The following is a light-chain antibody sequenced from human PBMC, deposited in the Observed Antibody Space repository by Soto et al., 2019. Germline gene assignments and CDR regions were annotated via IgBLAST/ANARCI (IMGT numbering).Light chain of an antibody. J-gene: IGKJ5*01. CDR1: QSVSSN. CDR3: HQYNNWPPIT. Sequence: EIVMTQSPATLSVSPGERATLSCRASQSVSSNLAWYQQKPGQAPRLLIYGASTRATGIPVRFSGSGSGTEFTLTISSLQSEDFAVYYCHQYNNWPPITFGKGTRLEIK. V-gene: IGKV3-15*01. CDR2: GAS.